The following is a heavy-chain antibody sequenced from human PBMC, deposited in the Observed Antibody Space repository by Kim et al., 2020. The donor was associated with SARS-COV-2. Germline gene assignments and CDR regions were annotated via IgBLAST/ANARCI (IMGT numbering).Heavy chain of an antibody. D-gene: IGHD3-3*01. CDR3: ATYDFWSGSFDY. J-gene: IGHJ4*02. CDR2: I. V-gene: IGHV3-21*01. Sequence: IFYADSVKGRFTVSRDNAKSSLSLQMNSLRAEDTAVYYCATYDFWSGSFDYWGQGTLVTVSS.